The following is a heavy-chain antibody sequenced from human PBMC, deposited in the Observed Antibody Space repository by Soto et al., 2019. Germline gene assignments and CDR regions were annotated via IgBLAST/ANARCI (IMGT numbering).Heavy chain of an antibody. V-gene: IGHV3-43*01. Sequence: GGSLRLSCAASGFTFDDYTMHWVRQAPGKGLEWVSLISWDGGSTYYADSVKGRFTISRDNSKNSLYLQMNSLRTEDTALYYCAKDMGVADTYYYYYGMDVWGQGTTVTVSS. D-gene: IGHD6-19*01. CDR3: AKDMGVADTYYYYYGMDV. CDR2: ISWDGGST. CDR1: GFTFDDYT. J-gene: IGHJ6*02.